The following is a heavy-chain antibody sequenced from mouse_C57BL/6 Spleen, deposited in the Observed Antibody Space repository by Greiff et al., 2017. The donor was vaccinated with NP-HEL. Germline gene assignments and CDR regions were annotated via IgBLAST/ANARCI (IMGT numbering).Heavy chain of an antibody. V-gene: IGHV1-22*01. Sequence: EVQLQQSGPELVKPGASVKMSCKASGYTFTDYNMHWVKQSHGKSLEWIGYINPNNGGTSYNQKFKGKATLTVNKSSSTAYMELRSLTSEDSAVYYGARALYYDGSRDAMDYWGQGTSVTVSS. CDR3: ARALYYDGSRDAMDY. D-gene: IGHD1-1*01. CDR1: GYTFTDYN. J-gene: IGHJ4*01. CDR2: INPNNGGT.